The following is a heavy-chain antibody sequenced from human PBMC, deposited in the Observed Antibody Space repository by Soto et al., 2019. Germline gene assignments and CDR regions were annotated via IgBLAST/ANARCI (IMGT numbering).Heavy chain of an antibody. Sequence: PSETLSLTCTVSGGSISSSNYYWGWIRQPPGKGLEWIGTIYYSGTTYYNPSLKSRVTISVDTSKNHFSLKLSSVTAADTAVYYCARGEQYYFDYWGQGALVTVSS. CDR3: ARGEQYYFDY. D-gene: IGHD6-19*01. J-gene: IGHJ4*02. V-gene: IGHV4-39*07. CDR1: GGSISSSNYY. CDR2: IYYSGTT.